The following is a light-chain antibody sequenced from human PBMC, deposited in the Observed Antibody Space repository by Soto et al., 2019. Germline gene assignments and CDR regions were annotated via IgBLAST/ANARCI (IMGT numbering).Light chain of an antibody. V-gene: IGLV2-14*01. CDR1: TSDVGAYNY. CDR2: EVS. J-gene: IGLJ1*01. CDR3: SSYTRSRAYV. Sequence: QSVLTQPASVSGSPGQSITISCTGTTSDVGAYNYVSWYQQQSGKAPKLMIHEVSNRPSGVSNRFSGSKSGNTASLTISGLQAEDEADYYCSSYTRSRAYVFGIGTKVTVL.